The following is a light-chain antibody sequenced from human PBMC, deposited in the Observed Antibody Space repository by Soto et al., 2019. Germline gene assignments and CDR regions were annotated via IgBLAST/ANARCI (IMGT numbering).Light chain of an antibody. CDR1: QSVDSSY. CDR2: GAS. CDR3: QQYGTSPGWT. J-gene: IGKJ1*01. Sequence: EIVLTQSPGTLSLSPGERATLSCRASQSVDSSYLAWYQQKPGQAPRLLIYGASNRATGIPDRFRGSGSGTDFTLTISRLEPEDCAVYYCQQYGTSPGWTFGQGTKVEIK. V-gene: IGKV3-20*01.